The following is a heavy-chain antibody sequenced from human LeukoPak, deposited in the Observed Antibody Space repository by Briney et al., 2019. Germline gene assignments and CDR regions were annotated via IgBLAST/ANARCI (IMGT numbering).Heavy chain of an antibody. CDR1: GFTFSSYS. CDR2: ISSSSTI. V-gene: IGHV3-48*01. CDR3: ARGSRRGYSGYDEFDY. D-gene: IGHD5-12*01. J-gene: IGHJ4*02. Sequence: GGSLRLSCAASGFTFSSYSMNWVRQAPGKGLEWVSYISSSSTISNADSVKGRFTISRDNAKNSLYLQMHSLRADDTAVYYCARGSRRGYSGYDEFDYWGQGTLVTVSS.